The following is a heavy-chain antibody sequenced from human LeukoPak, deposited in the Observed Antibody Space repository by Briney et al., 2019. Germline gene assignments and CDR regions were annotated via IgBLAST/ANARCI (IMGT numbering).Heavy chain of an antibody. CDR2: ISGSGGSK. D-gene: IGHD3-10*01. Sequence: GRSLRLSCAASGFTFSSYAMSWVRQAPGKGLEWVSAISGSGGSKYYADSVKGRFTISRDNSKNKLYLQMNSVRAEDTAVYYCATRGKCAHRNDYWGQGTLVTVSS. V-gene: IGHV3-23*01. J-gene: IGHJ4*02. CDR1: GFTFSSYA. CDR3: ATRGKCAHRNDY.